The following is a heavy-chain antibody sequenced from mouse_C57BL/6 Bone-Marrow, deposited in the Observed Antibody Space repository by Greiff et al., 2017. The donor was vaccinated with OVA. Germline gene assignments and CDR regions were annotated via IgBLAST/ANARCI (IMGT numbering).Heavy chain of an antibody. D-gene: IGHD2-3*01. CDR3: ARHEDDGYYFDY. CDR1: GYTFTNYW. V-gene: IGHV1-63*01. CDR2: IYPGGGYT. J-gene: IGHJ2*01. Sequence: VQLQQSGAELVRPGTSVKMSCKASGYTFTNYWIGWAKQRPGHGLEWIGDIYPGGGYTNYNEKFKGKATLTADKSSSTVYMELSRLTSEDSAVYFCARHEDDGYYFDYWGQGTTLTVSS.